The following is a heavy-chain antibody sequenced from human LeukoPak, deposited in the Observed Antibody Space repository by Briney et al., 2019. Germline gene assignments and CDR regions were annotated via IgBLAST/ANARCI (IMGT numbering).Heavy chain of an antibody. V-gene: IGHV3-48*01. J-gene: IGHJ4*02. D-gene: IGHD2-2*01. CDR2: ISISSSTI. CDR1: GATISSYS. Sequence: GGSLRLSCAAPGATISSYSMNWVRQAPGKGLEWVSYISISSSTIYYADSVKGRFTISKDNAKNSLYLQMNSLRAEDTAVFYSARDGATAAGDYWGQGTLVTVSS. CDR3: ARDGATAAGDY.